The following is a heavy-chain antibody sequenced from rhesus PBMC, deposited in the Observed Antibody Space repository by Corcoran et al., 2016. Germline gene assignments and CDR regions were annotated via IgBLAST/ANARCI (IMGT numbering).Heavy chain of an antibody. CDR1: GGSISRGYDY. D-gene: IGHD6S26*01. CDR3: ASGLSSGWSLDY. Sequence: QVQLQESGPGLVKPSETLSLTCAVSGGSISRGYDYWSWIRQPPGKGLEWIGYITYSGSPSYNPSPNCRVTISSDPSKNQFSLQLSSVTAADPAVYYCASGLSSGWSLDYWGQGVLVTVSS. J-gene: IGHJ4*01. CDR2: ITYSGSP. V-gene: IGHV4-122*02.